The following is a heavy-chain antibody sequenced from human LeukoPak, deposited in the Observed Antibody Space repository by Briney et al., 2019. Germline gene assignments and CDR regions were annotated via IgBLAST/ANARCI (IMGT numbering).Heavy chain of an antibody. V-gene: IGHV7-4-1*02. CDR2: INTNTGNP. J-gene: IGHJ3*02. CDR1: GYTFTSYA. Sequence: ASVKVSCKASGYTFTSYAMNWVRQAPGQGLEWMGWINTNTGNPTYAQGFTGRFVFSLDTSVSTAYLQISSLKAEDTAVYYCARDGGGYEPDAFDIWGQGTRVTVSS. D-gene: IGHD5-12*01. CDR3: ARDGGGYEPDAFDI.